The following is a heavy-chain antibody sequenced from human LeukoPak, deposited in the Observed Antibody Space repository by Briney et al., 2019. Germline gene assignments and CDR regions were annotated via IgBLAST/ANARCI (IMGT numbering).Heavy chain of an antibody. V-gene: IGHV3-30-3*01. D-gene: IGHD6-13*01. Sequence: GGSLRLSCAASGFTFNNAWMHWVRQAPGKGLEWVAVMSYDGSNIYYADSVKGRFTISRDNSKNTLYLQMNSLRAEDTAMYHCARSKAAADPYYHYYGMDVWGQGTTVTVSS. CDR2: MSYDGSNI. J-gene: IGHJ6*02. CDR1: GFTFNNAW. CDR3: ARSKAAADPYYHYYGMDV.